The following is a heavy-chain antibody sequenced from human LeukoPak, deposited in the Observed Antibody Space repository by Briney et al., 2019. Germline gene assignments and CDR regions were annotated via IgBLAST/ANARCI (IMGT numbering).Heavy chain of an antibody. Sequence: GGSLRLSCAASGFTFDDYGMSWVRQAPGKGLEWVSGINWNGGSTGYADSVKGRFTISRDNAKNSLYLQMNSLRAEDTALYYCARSPGLVGATPAYYYYYMDVWGKGTTVTVSS. J-gene: IGHJ6*03. CDR1: GFTFDDYG. CDR2: INWNGGST. V-gene: IGHV3-20*04. D-gene: IGHD1-26*01. CDR3: ARSPGLVGATPAYYYYYMDV.